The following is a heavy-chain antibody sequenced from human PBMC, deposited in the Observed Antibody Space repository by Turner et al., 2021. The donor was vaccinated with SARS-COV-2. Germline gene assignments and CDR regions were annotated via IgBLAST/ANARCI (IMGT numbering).Heavy chain of an antibody. Sequence: QVPLVASGVGVVEPARSLRPSWSGSGITFSSHGMHWVRQAPGKGLGWVAVIWNDGSQKYYADSVKGRFTISRDNSKNMVYLQMNSLGAEDTAVYYCARLDDSGHWGAFDIWGQGTMVTVSS. D-gene: IGHD3-22*01. J-gene: IGHJ3*02. CDR1: GITFSSHG. CDR2: IWNDGSQK. CDR3: ARLDDSGHWGAFDI. V-gene: IGHV3-33*01.